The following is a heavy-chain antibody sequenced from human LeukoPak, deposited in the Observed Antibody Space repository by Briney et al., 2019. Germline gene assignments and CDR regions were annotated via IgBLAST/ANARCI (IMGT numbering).Heavy chain of an antibody. Sequence: PGGSLRLSCAASGFTFSSYAMSWVRQAPGKGLEWVSAISGSGGSTYYADSVKGRFTISRDNSKNTLYLQMNSLRAEDTAVYYCARATYGKLELWWFDPWGQGTLVTVSS. CDR2: ISGSGGST. CDR3: ARATYGKLELWWFDP. CDR1: GFTFSSYA. V-gene: IGHV3-23*01. D-gene: IGHD1-7*01. J-gene: IGHJ5*02.